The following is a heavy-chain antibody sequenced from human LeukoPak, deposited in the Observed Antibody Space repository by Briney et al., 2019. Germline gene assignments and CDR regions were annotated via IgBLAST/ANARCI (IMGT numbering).Heavy chain of an antibody. Sequence: GASVKVSCKASGYTFTGYYMHWVRQAPGQGLEWMGWINPNSGGTNYAQKFQGRVTMTRATSIGLAYMELSRLKSDDTAVYYCATSRFLEWLYLLDYWGQGTLVTVSS. V-gene: IGHV1-2*02. J-gene: IGHJ4*02. D-gene: IGHD3-3*01. CDR1: GYTFTGYY. CDR2: INPNSGGT. CDR3: ATSRFLEWLYLLDY.